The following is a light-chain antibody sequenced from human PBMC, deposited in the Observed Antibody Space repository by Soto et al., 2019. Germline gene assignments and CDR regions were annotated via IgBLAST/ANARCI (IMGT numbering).Light chain of an antibody. CDR2: SNN. CDR3: AAWDDSLNGPV. CDR1: SSNIGSKT. Sequence: QSVLTQPPSASGTPGQRVTISCSGSSSNIGSKTVNWYQQLPGTAPKLLIYSNNQRPSGVPDRFSGSKSGTSASLAISGLQSEDEADYHCAAWDDSLNGPVFGGGTKVPS. V-gene: IGLV1-44*01. J-gene: IGLJ3*02.